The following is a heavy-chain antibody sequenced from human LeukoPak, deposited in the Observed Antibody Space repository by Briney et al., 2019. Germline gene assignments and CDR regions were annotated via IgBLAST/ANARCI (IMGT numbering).Heavy chain of an antibody. D-gene: IGHD3-9*01. CDR3: ARDYDILTGYYTNWFDP. J-gene: IGHJ5*02. Sequence: ASVKVSCKASGYTFTSYGISWVRQAPGQGLEWMGWISAYNGNTNYARKLQGRVTMTTDTSTNTAYMELRSLRSDDTAVYYCARDYDILTGYYTNWFDPWGQGTLVTVSS. CDR2: ISAYNGNT. V-gene: IGHV1-18*01. CDR1: GYTFTSYG.